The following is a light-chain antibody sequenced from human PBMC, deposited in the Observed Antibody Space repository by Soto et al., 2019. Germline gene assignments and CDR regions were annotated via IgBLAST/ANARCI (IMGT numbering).Light chain of an antibody. CDR2: DAF. V-gene: IGKV3-15*01. Sequence: EIVMTQSPATLSVFPGERATLSCRASQSVNTNLAWYQKRPGQPPRLLIYDAFTRATGTPGRFSGSGSGTEFTLTIDSLQSEDFAVYYCLKYNKWPPFTFGPGTKVDIK. CDR3: LKYNKWPPFT. J-gene: IGKJ3*01. CDR1: QSVNTN.